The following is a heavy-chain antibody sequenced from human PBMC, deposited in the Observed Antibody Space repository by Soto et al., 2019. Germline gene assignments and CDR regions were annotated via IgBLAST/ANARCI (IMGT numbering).Heavy chain of an antibody. CDR1: GYSFTSYW. J-gene: IGHJ6*02. CDR3: ARIRDGYNYYYGMDV. D-gene: IGHD5-18*01. Sequence: GESLKISCKGSGYSFTSYWIGWVRQMPGKGLEWMGIIYPGDSDTRYSPSFQGQVTISADKSISTAYLQWSSLKASDTATYYCARIRDGYNYYYGMDVWGQGTTVTVSS. V-gene: IGHV5-51*01. CDR2: IYPGDSDT.